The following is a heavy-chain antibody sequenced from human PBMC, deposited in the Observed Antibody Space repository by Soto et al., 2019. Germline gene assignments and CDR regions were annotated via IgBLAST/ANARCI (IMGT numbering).Heavy chain of an antibody. CDR2: INPSSGAA. CDR1: GYTFTSYY. V-gene: IGHV1-46*03. Sequence: AASVKVSCKPSGYTFTSYYIHWVRQAPGQGLEWMGIINPSSGAAAYAQKFQGRVTMTSDTSTSTVYMDLSSLKSEDTAVYYCTRTTSWFFDYWGHGTLVTVSS. J-gene: IGHJ4*01. CDR3: TRTTSWFFDY. D-gene: IGHD3-9*01.